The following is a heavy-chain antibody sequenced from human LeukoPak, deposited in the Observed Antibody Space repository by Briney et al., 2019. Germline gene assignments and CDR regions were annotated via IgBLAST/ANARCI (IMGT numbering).Heavy chain of an antibody. D-gene: IGHD6-13*01. V-gene: IGHV1-2*02. Sequence: ASVKVSCKASGYTFTGYYMHWVRQTPGQGLEWMGWINPNSGGTNYAQKFQGMGTMTRDTSISTAYMELSRLRSDDTAVYYCARGEQQLVLYYYYMDVWGKGTTVTVSS. J-gene: IGHJ6*03. CDR1: GYTFTGYY. CDR2: INPNSGGT. CDR3: ARGEQQLVLYYYYMDV.